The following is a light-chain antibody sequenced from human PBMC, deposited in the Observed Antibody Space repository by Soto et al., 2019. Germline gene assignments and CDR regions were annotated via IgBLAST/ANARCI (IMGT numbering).Light chain of an antibody. CDR1: QCISSY. CDR2: AAS. Sequence: AIRITQSPSSLSASTGHRVTITCRSSQCISSYLAWYQQKPGKAPKLLIYAASTLQSGVPSRFSGSGSGTDFTLTISCLQSEDFATYYCKQYYSYPRTFGKGTKVDIK. CDR3: KQYYSYPRT. J-gene: IGKJ1*01. V-gene: IGKV1-8*01.